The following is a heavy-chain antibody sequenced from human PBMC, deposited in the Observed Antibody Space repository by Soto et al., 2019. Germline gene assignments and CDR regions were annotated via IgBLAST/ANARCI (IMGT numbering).Heavy chain of an antibody. CDR3: VLVGVCVTPSPQDV. Sequence: QVKLVQSGAEVKNPGASVKVSCKTSGYVFTSYGIGWARQAPGQGLEWMGWINTYNGNTNYAQNLQGRVTLTTDTRPSTAYIELRSLRSNDTAIYYCVLVGVCVTPSPQDVWGQGTTVNVSS. V-gene: IGHV1-18*01. CDR2: INTYNGNT. D-gene: IGHD2-8*01. CDR1: GYVFTSYG. J-gene: IGHJ6*02.